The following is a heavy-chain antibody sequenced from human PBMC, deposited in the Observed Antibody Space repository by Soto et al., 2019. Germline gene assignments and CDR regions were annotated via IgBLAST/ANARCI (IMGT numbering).Heavy chain of an antibody. D-gene: IGHD3-10*01. J-gene: IGHJ4*02. CDR3: AHSRNLITEDAQVGDFDY. CDR1: GFSLTTAGVG. CDR2: IYWDDDE. Sequence: QINLKESGPTLVKPTQTLTLTCSFSGFSLTTAGVGVGWVRQSLGEALEWLALIYWDDDERYSPSLKTRLTITKDTSKNQVVLKMTNMAPVDTATYYCAHSRNLITEDAQVGDFDYWGQGTLVTVSS. V-gene: IGHV2-5*02.